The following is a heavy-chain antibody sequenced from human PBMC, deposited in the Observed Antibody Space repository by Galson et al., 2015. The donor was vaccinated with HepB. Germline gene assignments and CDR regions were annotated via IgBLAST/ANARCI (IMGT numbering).Heavy chain of an antibody. D-gene: IGHD2-2*01. J-gene: IGHJ2*01. Sequence: SLRLSCAASGFTFSSYAMSWVRQAPGKGLEWVSAISGSGGSTYYADSVKGRFTISRDNSKNTLYLQMNSLRAEDTAVYYCAGGMLYCSSTSCYGIVGYFDLWGRGTLVTVSS. V-gene: IGHV3-23*01. CDR2: ISGSGGST. CDR1: GFTFSSYA. CDR3: AGGMLYCSSTSCYGIVGYFDL.